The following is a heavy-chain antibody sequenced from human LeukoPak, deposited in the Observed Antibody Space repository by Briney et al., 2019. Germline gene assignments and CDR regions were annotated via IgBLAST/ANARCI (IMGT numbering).Heavy chain of an antibody. CDR3: ARDGLYDLTVVQGVITDYYYYYMDV. V-gene: IGHV1-2*02. D-gene: IGHD3-10*01. CDR1: GYTFTGYY. J-gene: IGHJ6*03. CDR2: INPNSGGT. Sequence: GASVKVSCKAPGYTFTGYYMHWVRQAPGQGLEWMGWINPNSGGTNYAQKFQGRVTMTRDTPISTAYMELSRLRFDDTAVYYCARDGLYDLTVVQGVITDYYYYYMDVWGKGTTVTVSS.